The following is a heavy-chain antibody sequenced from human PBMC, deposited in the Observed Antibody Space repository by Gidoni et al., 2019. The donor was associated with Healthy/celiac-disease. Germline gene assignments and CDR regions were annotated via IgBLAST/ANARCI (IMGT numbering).Heavy chain of an antibody. CDR2: IYYSGGT. CDR3: ARGRYSSSYWFDP. Sequence: QVQLQESGPGLSQPSETLSLTCTVSVGSISRYCWSWIRQPPGKGLEWIGYIYYSGGTNYNPSLKSRVTISVDTSKNQFSLKLSSVTAADTAVYYCARGRYSSSYWFDPWGQGTLVTVSS. CDR1: VGSISRYC. D-gene: IGHD6-6*01. V-gene: IGHV4-59*01. J-gene: IGHJ5*02.